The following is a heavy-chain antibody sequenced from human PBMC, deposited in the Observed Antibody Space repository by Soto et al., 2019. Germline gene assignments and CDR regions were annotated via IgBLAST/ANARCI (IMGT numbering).Heavy chain of an antibody. CDR3: ARGYCSGGSCGGAPSWFDP. Sequence: EVQLVESEGGLVKPGGSLRLSCAASGFTFSSYSMNWVRQAPGKGLEWVSSISSSSSYIYYADSVKGRFTISRDNAKNSLYLQMNSLRAEDTAVYYCARGYCSGGSCGGAPSWFDPWGQGTLVTVSS. V-gene: IGHV3-21*01. CDR1: GFTFSSYS. CDR2: ISSSSSYI. D-gene: IGHD2-15*01. J-gene: IGHJ5*02.